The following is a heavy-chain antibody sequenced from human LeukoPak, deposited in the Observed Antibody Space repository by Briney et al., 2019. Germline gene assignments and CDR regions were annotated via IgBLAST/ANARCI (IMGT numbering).Heavy chain of an antibody. CDR3: ARGLSVYFDY. J-gene: IGHJ4*02. CDR1: GGSFSGYY. V-gene: IGHV4-34*01. Sequence: SETLSLTCAVYGGSFSGYYWSWIRQPPGKGLEWIGEINHSGSTNYNPSLKSRVTISVDTSKNQFSLKLSSVTAADTAVYYCARGLSVYFDYWGQGTLVTVSS. CDR2: INHSGST.